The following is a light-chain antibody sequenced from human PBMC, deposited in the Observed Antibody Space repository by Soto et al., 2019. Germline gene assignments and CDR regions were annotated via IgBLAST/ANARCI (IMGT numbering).Light chain of an antibody. CDR2: EVN. CDR3: SSYAGSNNLL. V-gene: IGLV2-8*01. Sequence: QSALTQPPSASGSPGQSVAISCTGTHSDIGNYNFVSWYQQHPGKAPKLMIYEVNKRPSGVPDRFSGSKSGNTASLTVSGLPPEDEADYDCSSYAGSNNLLFGGGTKLTVL. CDR1: HSDIGNYNF. J-gene: IGLJ2*01.